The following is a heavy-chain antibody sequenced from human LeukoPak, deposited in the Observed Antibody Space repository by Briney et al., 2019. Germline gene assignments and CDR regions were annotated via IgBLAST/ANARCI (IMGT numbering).Heavy chain of an antibody. J-gene: IGHJ3*02. CDR1: GFTFSTYT. Sequence: PGGPLRLSCGASGFTFSTYTMNWVRQAPGKGLGWVSSISSSSNYIYYADSVKGRFTISRDNAKNSLYLQMNSLRAEDTAVYYCAREGTDAFDIWGQGTMVTVSS. CDR3: AREGTDAFDI. CDR2: ISSSSNYI. V-gene: IGHV3-21*01.